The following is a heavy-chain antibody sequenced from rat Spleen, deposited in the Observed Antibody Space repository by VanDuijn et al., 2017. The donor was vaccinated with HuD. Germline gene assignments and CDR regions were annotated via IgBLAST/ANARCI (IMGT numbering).Heavy chain of an antibody. CDR3: TRDHSYWGSYYPGGFAY. V-gene: IGHV2S8*01. CDR2: ISSGGYT. J-gene: IGHJ3*01. Sequence: QVQLKESGPGLVQPSQTLSLTCTVSGFSLTSNGVSWVLQPPGKGLEWIGTISSGGYTYSNSPLNSRLSVSRDTSKSQLFLKMNSLQTEDTAIYFCTRDHSYWGSYYPGGFAYWGQGTLVTVSS. CDR1: GFSLTSNG. D-gene: IGHD1-12*01.